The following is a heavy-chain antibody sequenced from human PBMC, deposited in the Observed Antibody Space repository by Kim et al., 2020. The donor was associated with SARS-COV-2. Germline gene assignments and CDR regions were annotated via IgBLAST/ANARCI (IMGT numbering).Heavy chain of an antibody. Sequence: SQTLSLTCTVSGGSISSGGYYWSWIRQHPGKGLEWIGYIYYGGSTYYNPSLKSRVTISVATSKNQFSLKLSSVTAADTAVYYCARDSSTTNWFDPWGQGTLLTVSS. CDR1: GGSISSGGYY. CDR3: ARDSSTTNWFDP. CDR2: IYYGGST. D-gene: IGHD1-1*01. V-gene: IGHV4-31*03. J-gene: IGHJ5*02.